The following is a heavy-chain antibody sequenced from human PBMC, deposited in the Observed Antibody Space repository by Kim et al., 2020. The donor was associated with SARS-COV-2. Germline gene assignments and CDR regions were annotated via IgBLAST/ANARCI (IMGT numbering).Heavy chain of an antibody. CDR1: GDTYRNYN. CDR2: IIPILDTS. D-gene: IGHD3-9*01. V-gene: IGHV1-69*13. Sequence: SVKVSCKASGDTYRNYNINWVRQAPGQGLEWMGGIIPILDTSKYAPKFQDRLTISADESTSTAYMELRSLRSEDTAIYYCAILERLTSDWSEGDWFDPWCQGTLVTGS. J-gene: IGHJ5*02. CDR3: AILERLTSDWSEGDWFDP.